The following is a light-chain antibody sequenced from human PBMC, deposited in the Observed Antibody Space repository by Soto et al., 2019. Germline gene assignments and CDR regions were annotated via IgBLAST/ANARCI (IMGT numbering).Light chain of an antibody. CDR1: QGISSY. CDR2: DTS. J-gene: IGKJ4*01. V-gene: IGKV1-8*01. CDR3: QRYNNWPLT. Sequence: AIRMTQSPSSLSASTGDRVTITCRASQGISSYLAWYQQKPGQTPRLLIYDTSTRATGVPARFSGSRSGTEFTLTINSLQSEDFEVYYCQRYNNWPLTFGGGTKVDIK.